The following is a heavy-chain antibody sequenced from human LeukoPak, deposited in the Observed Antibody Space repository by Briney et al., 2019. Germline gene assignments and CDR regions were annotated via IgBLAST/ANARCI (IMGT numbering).Heavy chain of an antibody. J-gene: IGHJ5*01. CDR2: ISGSGGST. V-gene: IGHV3-23*01. D-gene: IGHD2-2*01. CDR3: AKDRHAPGRYCSSTTCFPFDS. CDR1: GFTFSSYG. Sequence: GGSLRLSCAASGFTFSSYGMSWVRQAPGKGLEWVSGISGSGGSTYYADSVKGRFTISRDNSKKTLYMQMNSLRAEDTAVYYCAKDRHAPGRYCSSTTCFPFDSWGQGTLVTVSS.